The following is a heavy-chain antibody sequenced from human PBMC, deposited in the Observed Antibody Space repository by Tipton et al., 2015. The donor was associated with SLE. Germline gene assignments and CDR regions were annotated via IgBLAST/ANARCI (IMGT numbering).Heavy chain of an antibody. CDR3: ARQGQLTSNWDYFDY. CDR2: IWNDGSDK. V-gene: IGHV3-33*08. CDR1: GFAVTSYY. D-gene: IGHD6-13*01. J-gene: IGHJ4*02. Sequence: SLRLSCAASGFAVTSYYMNWVRQAPGRGLEWVSVIWNDGSDKYFADSVKGRFTISRDNSKSTLYMQMNSLRAEDTAVYYCARQGQLTSNWDYFDYWGQGTLVTVSS.